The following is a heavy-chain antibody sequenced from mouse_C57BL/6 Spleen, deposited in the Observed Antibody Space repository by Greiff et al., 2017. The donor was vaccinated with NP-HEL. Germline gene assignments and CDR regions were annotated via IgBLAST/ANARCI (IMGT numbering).Heavy chain of an antibody. Sequence: QVQLQQPGAELVMPGASVKLSCKASGYTFTSYWMHWVKQRPGQGLEWIGEIDPSDSYTNYNQKFKGKSTLTVDKSSSTAYMQLSSLTYEDSAVYYCARLEGGYYPWFAYWGQGTLGTVSA. D-gene: IGHD2-3*01. CDR2: IDPSDSYT. CDR1: GYTFTSYW. J-gene: IGHJ3*01. CDR3: ARLEGGYYPWFAY. V-gene: IGHV1-69*01.